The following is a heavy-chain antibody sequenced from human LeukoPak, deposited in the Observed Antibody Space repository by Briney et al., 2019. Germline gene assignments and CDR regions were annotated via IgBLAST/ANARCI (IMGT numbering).Heavy chain of an antibody. CDR1: GFTFDDYA. D-gene: IGHD3-10*01. V-gene: IGHV3-48*04. CDR2: ISSSSSSI. J-gene: IGHJ3*02. Sequence: PGGSLRLSCAASGFTFDDYAMHWVRHAPGKGLEWVSYISSSSSSINYADSVKGRFTISRDDAKNSLYLQMNSLRADDTAVYYCARVLKGSGSYGAFDIWGQGTMVTLSS. CDR3: ARVLKGSGSYGAFDI.